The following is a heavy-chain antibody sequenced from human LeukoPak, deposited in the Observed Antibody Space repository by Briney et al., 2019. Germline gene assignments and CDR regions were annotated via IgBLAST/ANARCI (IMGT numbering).Heavy chain of an antibody. CDR2: INPNSGGT. V-gene: IGHV1-2*02. D-gene: IGHD1-7*01. Sequence: ASVEVSCKASGYTFTAYYMHWVRQAPGQGLEWMGWINPNSGGTNYAQKFQGRVTMTRDTSISTAYMELSRLRSDDTAVYYCAREFITGTLPGDYWGQGTLVTVSS. CDR1: GYTFTAYY. J-gene: IGHJ4*02. CDR3: AREFITGTLPGDY.